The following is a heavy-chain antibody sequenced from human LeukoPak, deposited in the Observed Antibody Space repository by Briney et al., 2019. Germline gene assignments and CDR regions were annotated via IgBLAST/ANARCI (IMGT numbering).Heavy chain of an antibody. CDR1: GFTFSSYS. J-gene: IGHJ3*02. V-gene: IGHV3-48*01. CDR3: ASDRRFLDWPDGARDAFDI. D-gene: IGHD3/OR15-3a*01. Sequence: PGGSLRLSCAASGFTFSSYSMNWVRQAPGKGLEWVSYISSSSSTIYYADSVKGRFTISRDNAKNSLYLQMNSLRPEDKDVYYCASDRRFLDWPDGARDAFDIWGQGTMVTVSS. CDR2: ISSSSSTI.